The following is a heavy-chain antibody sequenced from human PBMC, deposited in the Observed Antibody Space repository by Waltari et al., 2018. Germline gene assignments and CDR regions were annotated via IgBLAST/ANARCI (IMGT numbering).Heavy chain of an antibody. Sequence: EVQLVESGGVVVQPGGSLRLACAASGFTFDDYTMQWVRQVPGQGLEWVSLISWDGGSTYYADSVKGRFTISRDNSKNSLYLQMNSLRTEDTALYYGAKDMRGVHRNYYYGMDVWGQGTTVTVSS. CDR2: ISWDGGST. J-gene: IGHJ6*02. V-gene: IGHV3-43*01. CDR3: AKDMRGVHRNYYYGMDV. CDR1: GFTFDDYT. D-gene: IGHD3-10*01.